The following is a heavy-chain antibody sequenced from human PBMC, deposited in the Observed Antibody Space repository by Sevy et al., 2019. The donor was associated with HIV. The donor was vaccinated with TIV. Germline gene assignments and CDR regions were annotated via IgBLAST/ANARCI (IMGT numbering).Heavy chain of an antibody. CDR2: ISSNSAYI. V-gene: IGHV3-21*01. CDR1: GFTFSSYR. CDR3: ARAVLEISTWRSDY. Sequence: GGSLRLSCAASGFTFSSYRMTWVRQAPGKGLEWVSCISSNSAYINYADSVKGRFTISRDNAKNLLYLQMDSLRVEDTAVYYCARAVLEISTWRSDYWGQGTLVTVSS. D-gene: IGHD1-1*01. J-gene: IGHJ4*02.